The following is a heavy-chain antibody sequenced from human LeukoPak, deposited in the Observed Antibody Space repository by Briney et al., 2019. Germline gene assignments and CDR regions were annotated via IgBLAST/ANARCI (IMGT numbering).Heavy chain of an antibody. CDR1: GFTFSSYW. CDR3: ARGPLGYCSITSCFFDY. D-gene: IGHD2-2*01. Sequence: GGPLRLSCEASGFTFSSYWMSWVRQAPGKGPEWVANIKRDGSEKFYVDSVKGRFTISRDNAKNSLYLQMNSLRAEDTALYYCARGPLGYCSITSCFFDYWGRGTLVTVSS. V-gene: IGHV3-7*05. CDR2: IKRDGSEK. J-gene: IGHJ4*02.